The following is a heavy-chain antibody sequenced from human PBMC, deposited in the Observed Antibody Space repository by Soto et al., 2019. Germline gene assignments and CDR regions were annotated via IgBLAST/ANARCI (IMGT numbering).Heavy chain of an antibody. D-gene: IGHD3-16*01. V-gene: IGHV3-48*04. CDR3: STRLRNRGY. J-gene: IGHJ4*02. CDR1: GFTFSSYG. CDR2: ISSSSNSI. Sequence: GGSLRLSCEASGFTFSSYGMHWVRQAPGKGLEWVSSISSSSNSIHYADSVKGRVTISRDNAKNSLYLQMNSLRAEDTAVYYCSTRLRNRGYWGQGTLVTVSS.